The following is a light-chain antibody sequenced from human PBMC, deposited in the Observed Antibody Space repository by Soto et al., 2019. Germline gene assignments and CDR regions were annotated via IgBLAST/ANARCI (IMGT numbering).Light chain of an antibody. V-gene: IGKV1-39*01. Sequence: DIQMTQSPSSLSASVGDRVTITCRASQSISSYLNWYQQKPGKAPKLLIYAASSLQSGVPSRFSGSGSGTVFTLTISSLQAEDFATYYCQQSYSTPSDTFGQGTKLEIK. CDR1: QSISSY. J-gene: IGKJ2*01. CDR3: QQSYSTPSDT. CDR2: AAS.